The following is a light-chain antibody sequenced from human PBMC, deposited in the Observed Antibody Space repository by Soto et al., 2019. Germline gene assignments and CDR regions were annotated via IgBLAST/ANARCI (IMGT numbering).Light chain of an antibody. J-gene: IGKJ1*01. Sequence: EIVMTQSPDTLSVSPGERATLSCRASQSISSNLAWYLQKVGQAPRLLIYGASTRAPGISARFSGSGSGTDFTLTISSLQPEDFAVYYCLHHGSSLWTFGQGTKVDIK. CDR2: GAS. V-gene: IGKV3-15*01. CDR1: QSISSN. CDR3: LHHGSSLWT.